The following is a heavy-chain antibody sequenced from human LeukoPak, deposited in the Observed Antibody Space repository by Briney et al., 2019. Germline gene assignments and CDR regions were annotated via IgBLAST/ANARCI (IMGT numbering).Heavy chain of an antibody. CDR3: ARHYYDSSGYYIPSFDY. J-gene: IGHJ4*02. CDR2: IYYSGST. CDR1: GGSISSSSYY. D-gene: IGHD3-22*01. V-gene: IGHV4-39*01. Sequence: PSETLSITCTVSGGSISSSSYYWGWIRQPPGKGLEWIGTIYYSGSTYYNPSLRSRVTISVDTSKNQFSLKLSSVTAADTAVYYCARHYYDSSGYYIPSFDYWGQGTLVTVSS.